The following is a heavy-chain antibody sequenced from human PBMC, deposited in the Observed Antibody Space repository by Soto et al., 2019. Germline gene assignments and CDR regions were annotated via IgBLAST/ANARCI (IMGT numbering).Heavy chain of an antibody. Sequence: QVQLQESGPGLVKPSETLSLTCTVSGGSITRGGYYWSWIRQHPGKGLEWIGYIYNSGTTYYNPSLKSRVTISVDTSKHQSSLKLTSVTAADTAVYYCARDPAPWGQGTLVTVSS. CDR1: GGSITRGGYY. CDR2: IYNSGTT. CDR3: ARDPAP. V-gene: IGHV4-31*03. J-gene: IGHJ5*02.